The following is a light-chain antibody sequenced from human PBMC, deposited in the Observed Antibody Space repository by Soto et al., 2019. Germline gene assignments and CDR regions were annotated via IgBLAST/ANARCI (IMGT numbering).Light chain of an antibody. V-gene: IGKV3-15*01. CDR2: GAS. Sequence: EIVMTQSPATRSVSPGERVTLSCRASQSVSSNLAWYQQKPGQAPRLLIYGASTRATGIPARFSGSGSGTEFTLTISSLQSEDFAVYYCQQYNNWPPYTFGQGTKLEIK. CDR1: QSVSSN. CDR3: QQYNNWPPYT. J-gene: IGKJ2*01.